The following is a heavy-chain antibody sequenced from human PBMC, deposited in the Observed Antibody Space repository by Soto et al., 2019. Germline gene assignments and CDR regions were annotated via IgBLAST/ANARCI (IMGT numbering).Heavy chain of an antibody. CDR2: IYYSGST. V-gene: IGHV4-39*01. D-gene: IGHD3-3*01. J-gene: IGHJ5*02. Sequence: QLQLQESGPGLVKPSETLSLTCTVSGGSISSSSYYWGWIRQPPGKGLEWIGSIYYSGSTYYNPSLKSRVTISVDTSTNQFSLKLSSVTAADTAVYYCASGEFWSGYYTGIWFDPWGQGTLVTVSS. CDR3: ASGEFWSGYYTGIWFDP. CDR1: GGSISSSSYY.